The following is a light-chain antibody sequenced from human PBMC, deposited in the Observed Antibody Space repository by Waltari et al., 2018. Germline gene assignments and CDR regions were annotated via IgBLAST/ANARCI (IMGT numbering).Light chain of an antibody. J-gene: IGLJ3*02. V-gene: IGLV4-69*01. CDR3: QTGGHGTWV. CDR1: SGHSSNI. Sequence: QLVLTQSPSASASLGASIKLTCTLSSGHSSNIIAWLQQQPEKGPRYLMKVNSDGTHSKGDEFPDPFSCAISGAERYLTISSLQSEDEADYYCQTGGHGTWVFGGGTKVTVL. CDR2: VNSDGTH.